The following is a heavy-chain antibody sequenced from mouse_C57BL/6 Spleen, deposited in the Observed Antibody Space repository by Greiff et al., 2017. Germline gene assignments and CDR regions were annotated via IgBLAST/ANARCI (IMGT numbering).Heavy chain of an antibody. CDR1: GYSITSGYY. J-gene: IGHJ4*01. D-gene: IGHD2-3*01. CDR3: ARGWGGDY. CDR2: ISYDGSN. V-gene: IGHV3-6*01. Sequence: EVQRVESGPGLVKPSQSLSLTCSVTGYSITSGYYWNWIRQFPGNKLEWMGYISYDGSNNYNPSLKNRISITRDTSKNQFFLKLNSVTTEDTATYYCARGWGGDYWGQGTSVTVSS.